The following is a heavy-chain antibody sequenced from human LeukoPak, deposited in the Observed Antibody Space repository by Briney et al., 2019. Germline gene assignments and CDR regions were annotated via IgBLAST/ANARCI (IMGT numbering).Heavy chain of an antibody. CDR3: AKDRTLGGFDY. CDR2: ICGSGGST. V-gene: IGHV3-23*01. J-gene: IGHJ4*02. Sequence: GGSLRLSCAASGFTFSSYAMSWVRQAPGKGLEWVSAICGSGGSTYYADSVRGRFTTSRDNSKNTLYLQMSSLRAEDTAVYYCAKDRTLGGFDYWGQGTLVTVSS. CDR1: GFTFSSYA. D-gene: IGHD2-15*01.